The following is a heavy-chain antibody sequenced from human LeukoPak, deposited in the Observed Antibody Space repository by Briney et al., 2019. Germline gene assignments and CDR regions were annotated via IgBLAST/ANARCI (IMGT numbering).Heavy chain of an antibody. CDR3: ARGSGTYWGFDY. CDR1: GFTVSTNY. D-gene: IGHD1-26*01. J-gene: IGHJ4*02. CDR2: INSGGTT. Sequence: GGSLRLSCAASGFTVSTNYMSWVRQAPGKGLEWVSVINSGGTTYYADSVKGRFTISRDNSKNTLYLQMNSLGAGDTAVYYCARGSGTYWGFDYWGQGTLVTVSS. V-gene: IGHV3-53*01.